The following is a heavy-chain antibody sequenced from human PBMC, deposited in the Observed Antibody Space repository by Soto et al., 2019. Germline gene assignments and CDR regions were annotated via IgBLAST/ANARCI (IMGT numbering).Heavy chain of an antibody. V-gene: IGHV4-34*01. CDR3: ARGPTYYDILTGYYKNKKGAFDI. CDR2: INHSGST. D-gene: IGHD3-9*01. CDR1: GGSFSGYY. Sequence: QVQLQQWGAGLLKPSETLSLTCAVYGGSFSGYYWSWIRQPPGKGLEWIGEINHSGSTNYNPSLKSRVTISVDTSKNQFSLKLSSVTAADTAVYYCARGPTYYDILTGYYKNKKGAFDIWGQGTMVTVSS. J-gene: IGHJ3*02.